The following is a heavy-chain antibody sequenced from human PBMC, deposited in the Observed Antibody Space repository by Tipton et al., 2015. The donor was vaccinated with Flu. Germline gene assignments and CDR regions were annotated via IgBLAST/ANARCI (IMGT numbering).Heavy chain of an antibody. Sequence: TLSLTCAIYGGSFSGYYWSWIRQPPGKGLEWIGEINHSRITNYNPSLKGRVTISVDTSKKQFSLKMTSVTAADTAMYYCAREYTPYGDYYYFDVWGRGTL. V-gene: IGHV4-34*01. CDR3: AREYTPYGDYYYFDV. CDR1: GGSFSGYY. J-gene: IGHJ2*01. D-gene: IGHD4-17*01. CDR2: INHSRIT.